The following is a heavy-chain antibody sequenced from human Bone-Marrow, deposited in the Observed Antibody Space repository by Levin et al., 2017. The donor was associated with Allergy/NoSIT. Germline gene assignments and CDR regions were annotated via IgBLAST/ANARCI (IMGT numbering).Heavy chain of an antibody. D-gene: IGHD3-16*01. CDR3: ARDDGS. Sequence: GGSLRLSCAVSGLIVSNNYMSWVRQAPGKGLEWVSVIYSDGSTYYGDSVKGRFTISRDNSRNTLFLQMNSLRVEDTAVYYCARDDGSWGQGTLVTVSS. CDR2: IYSDGST. CDR1: GLIVSNNY. J-gene: IGHJ4*02. V-gene: IGHV3-66*02.